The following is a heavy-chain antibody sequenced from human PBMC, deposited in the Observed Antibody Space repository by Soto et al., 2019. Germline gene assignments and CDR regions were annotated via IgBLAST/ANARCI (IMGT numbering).Heavy chain of an antibody. CDR1: GFTFSNYV. D-gene: IGHD1-7*01. J-gene: IGHJ3*02. Sequence: GGSLRLSCAASGFTFSNYVMNWVRQAPGKGLEWVATISYSVDKTHYADSVRGRFTISRDNSKNTLSLQMNSLRAEDAAVYYCVRRAITATTKWGAFDIWGQGTMVTVSS. V-gene: IGHV3-23*01. CDR2: ISYSVDKT. CDR3: VRRAITATTKWGAFDI.